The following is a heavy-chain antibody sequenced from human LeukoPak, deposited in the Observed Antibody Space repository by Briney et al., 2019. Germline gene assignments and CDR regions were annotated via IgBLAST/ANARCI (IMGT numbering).Heavy chain of an antibody. CDR3: ARGTAPPGIAFDV. D-gene: IGHD6-13*01. Sequence: SQTLSLTCTVSGGSISSGGYYWSWIRQHPGKGLEWIGNIYHSGSTYDNPSPKSRVTISVDRSKNQFSLRLSSATAADTAVYYCARGTAPPGIAFDVWGQGTVVTVSS. J-gene: IGHJ3*01. CDR1: GGSISSGGYY. V-gene: IGHV4-30-2*01. CDR2: IYHSGST.